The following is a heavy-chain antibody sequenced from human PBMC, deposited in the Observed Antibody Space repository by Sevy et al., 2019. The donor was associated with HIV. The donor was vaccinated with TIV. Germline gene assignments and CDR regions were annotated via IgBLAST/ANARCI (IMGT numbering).Heavy chain of an antibody. CDR1: GFTFSSYS. J-gene: IGHJ3*02. CDR3: ARDWGAPNIVVVPAARGGAFDI. V-gene: IGHV3-21*01. D-gene: IGHD2-2*01. CDR2: ISSSSSYI. Sequence: GGSLRLSCAASGFTFSSYSMNWVRQAPGKGLEWVSSISSSSSYIYYEDSVKGRFTNSRENAKNSLYLQMNSLRAEDTAVYYCARDWGAPNIVVVPAARGGAFDIWGQGTMVTVSS.